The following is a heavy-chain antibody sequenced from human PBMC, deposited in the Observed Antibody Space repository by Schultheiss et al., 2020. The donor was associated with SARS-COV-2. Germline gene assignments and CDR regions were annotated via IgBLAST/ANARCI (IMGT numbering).Heavy chain of an antibody. J-gene: IGHJ6*02. D-gene: IGHD2-2*01. CDR2: IYYSGST. V-gene: IGHV4-34*09. CDR1: GGSFSGYY. CDR3: ARDRTKEVPAAMGSYYYGMDV. Sequence: SETLSLTCAVYGGSFSGYYWSWIRQPPGKGLEWIGYIYYSGSTYYNPSLKSRVTISVDTSKNQFSLKLSSVTAADTAVYYCARDRTKEVPAAMGSYYYGMDVWGQGTTVTVSS.